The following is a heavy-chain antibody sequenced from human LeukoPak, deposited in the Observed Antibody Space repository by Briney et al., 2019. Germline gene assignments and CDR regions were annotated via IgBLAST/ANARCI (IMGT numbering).Heavy chain of an antibody. J-gene: IGHJ4*02. V-gene: IGHV3-7*03. D-gene: IGHD3-9*01. CDR3: ARGGRYDILTGYYKW. CDR1: GFTFSSYW. CDR2: IKQGGSEK. Sequence: QAGGSLRLSCAASGFTFSSYWMSWVRQAPGKGLEWVANIKQGGSEKYYVDSVKGRFTISRDNAKNSLYLQMNSLRAEDTAVYYCARGGRYDILTGYYKWWGQGTLVTVSS.